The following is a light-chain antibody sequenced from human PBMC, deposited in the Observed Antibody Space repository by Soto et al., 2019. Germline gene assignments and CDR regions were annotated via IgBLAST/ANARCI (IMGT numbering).Light chain of an antibody. J-gene: IGLJ1*01. CDR1: SSDVGGYNY. CDR3: SSYTSSSTYV. CDR2: DVS. V-gene: IGLV2-14*01. Sequence: QSVLTQPAXXSGSPGQSITISCTGTSSDVGGYNYVSWYQQHPGKAPKLMIYDVSNRPSGVSNRFSGSKSGNTASLTISGLQAEDEADYYCSSYTSSSTYVFGTGTKVTVL.